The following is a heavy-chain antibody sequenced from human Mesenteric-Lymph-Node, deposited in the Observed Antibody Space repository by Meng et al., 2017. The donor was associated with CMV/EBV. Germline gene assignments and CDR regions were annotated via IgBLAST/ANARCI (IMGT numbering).Heavy chain of an antibody. D-gene: IGHD6-13*01. J-gene: IGHJ4*02. CDR1: GFTFSSYW. CDR3: AKGPGAAAGLFDY. V-gene: IGHV3-7*03. CDR2: IKQDGSEK. Sequence: GESLKISCAASGFTFSSYWMSWVRQAPGKGLEWVANIKQDGSEKYYVDSVKGRFTISRDNSKNTLYLQMNSLRAEDTAVYYCAKGPGAAAGLFDYWGQGTLVTVSS.